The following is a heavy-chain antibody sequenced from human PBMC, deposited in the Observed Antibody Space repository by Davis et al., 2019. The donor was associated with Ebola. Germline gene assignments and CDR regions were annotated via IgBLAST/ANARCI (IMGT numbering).Heavy chain of an antibody. CDR2: INPHNGNT. D-gene: IGHD2/OR15-2a*01. CDR3: ARDRSLFLIGFFDY. V-gene: IGHV1-18*04. Sequence: AASVKVSCKASGYTFTSYGITWVRQAPGQGLEWMGWINPHNGNTNYAQSVQGRVTMTTDTSTTTAYMEVGSLRSDDTAVYYCARDRSLFLIGFFDYWGQGTLVTVSS. CDR1: GYTFTSYG. J-gene: IGHJ4*02.